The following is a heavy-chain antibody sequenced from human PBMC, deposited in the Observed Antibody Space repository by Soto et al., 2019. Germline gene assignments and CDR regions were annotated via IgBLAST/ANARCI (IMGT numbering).Heavy chain of an antibody. D-gene: IGHD3-3*01. V-gene: IGHV3-30-3*01. J-gene: IGHJ4*02. CDR2: KSKDGSNE. CDR3: AREAGVTLDY. Sequence: QVQLVESGGGVVQPGRSLRLSCVVSGFTFSWYSMHWVRQAPGKGLEWVAVKSKDGSNEYYADSVKGRFTISRDNSRNTLYLQMNSLRGEDTAVYYCAREAGVTLDYWGQGTLVTVSS. CDR1: GFTFSWYS.